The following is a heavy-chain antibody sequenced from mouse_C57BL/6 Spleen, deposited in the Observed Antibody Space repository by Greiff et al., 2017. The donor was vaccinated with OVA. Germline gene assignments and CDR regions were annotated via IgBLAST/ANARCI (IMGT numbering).Heavy chain of an antibody. Sequence: EVKLVESGPGLVKPSQSLSLTCSVTGYSITSGYYWNWIRQFPGNKLEWMGYISYDGSNNYNPSLKNRISITRDTSKNQFFLKLNSVTTEDTATYYCATHYGSSYVAWFAYWGQGTLVTVSA. CDR3: ATHYGSSYVAWFAY. CDR1: GYSITSGYY. CDR2: ISYDGSN. J-gene: IGHJ3*01. D-gene: IGHD1-1*01. V-gene: IGHV3-6*01.